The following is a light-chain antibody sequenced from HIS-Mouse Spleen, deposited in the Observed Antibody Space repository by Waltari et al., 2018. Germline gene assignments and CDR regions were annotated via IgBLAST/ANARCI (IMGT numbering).Light chain of an antibody. CDR1: TGAVTSGPY. CDR3: LLSYSGARPVV. Sequence: QAVVTQEPSLTVSPGGTVTLTCGPSTGAVTSGPYPYWFQQKPGQAPRTLIYDTSNKHSWTPARFSGSLLGGKAALTLSGAQPEDEAEYYCLLSYSGARPVVFGGGTKLTVL. J-gene: IGLJ2*01. CDR2: DTS. V-gene: IGLV7-46*01.